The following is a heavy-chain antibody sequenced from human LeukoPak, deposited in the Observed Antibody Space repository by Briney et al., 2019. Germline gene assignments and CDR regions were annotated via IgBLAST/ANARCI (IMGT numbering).Heavy chain of an antibody. CDR2: IYPGDSDT. CDR3: ARPLNDAFDI. Sequence: GESPKISCKGSGYSFTSYWIGWVRPLPGKGLEWMGIIYPGDSDTRYSPSFQGQVTISADKSISTAYLQWSSLKASDTAMYYCARPLNDAFDIWGQGTMVTVSS. V-gene: IGHV5-51*01. J-gene: IGHJ3*02. CDR1: GYSFTSYW.